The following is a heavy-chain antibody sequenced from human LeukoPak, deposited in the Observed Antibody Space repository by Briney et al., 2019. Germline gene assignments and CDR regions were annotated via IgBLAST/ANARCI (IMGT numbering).Heavy chain of an antibody. Sequence: SETLSLTCTVSGGSISSYYWSWIRQPPGKGLEWIGYIYTSGSTNYSPSLKSRVTISVDTSKNQFSLKLSSVTAADTAVYYCAGSIAARPSVYHYWGQGTLVTVSS. CDR2: IYTSGST. V-gene: IGHV4-4*09. D-gene: IGHD6-6*01. CDR3: AGSIAARPSVYHY. CDR1: GGSISSYY. J-gene: IGHJ4*02.